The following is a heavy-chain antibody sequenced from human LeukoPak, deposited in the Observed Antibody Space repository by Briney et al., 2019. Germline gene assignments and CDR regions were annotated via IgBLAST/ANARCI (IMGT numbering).Heavy chain of an antibody. CDR3: ATGVGRSYSDAFDI. V-gene: IGHV3-48*02. CDR1: GFTFSSRK. Sequence: PGGSLRLSRAPSGFTFSSRKMHWVRQAPGKGLEWVSFISGTSTAIYYADSVKGRFTISRAIARKSLYLQMNSLSDANTAEYYCATGVGRSYSDAFDIWGQGTVVTVSS. D-gene: IGHD1-26*01. J-gene: IGHJ3*02. CDR2: ISGTSTAI.